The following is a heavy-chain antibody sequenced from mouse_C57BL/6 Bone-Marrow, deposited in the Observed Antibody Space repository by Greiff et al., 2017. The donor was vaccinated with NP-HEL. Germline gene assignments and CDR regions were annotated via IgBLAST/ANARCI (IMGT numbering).Heavy chain of an antibody. V-gene: IGHV5-4*01. Sequence: EVQRVESGGGLVKPGGSLKLSCAASGFTFSSSAMSWVRQTPAKRLEWVAPLSDGGSYTYSPDNVKGRFTISRDNAKNNRYLQMRHLKSEDTAMYYCARYSNWASWFAYWGQGTLVTVSA. J-gene: IGHJ3*01. D-gene: IGHD2-5*01. CDR3: ARYSNWASWFAY. CDR1: GFTFSSSA. CDR2: LSDGGSYT.